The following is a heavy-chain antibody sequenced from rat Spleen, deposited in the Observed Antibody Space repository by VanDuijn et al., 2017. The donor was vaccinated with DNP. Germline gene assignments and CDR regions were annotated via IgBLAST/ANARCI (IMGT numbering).Heavy chain of an antibody. V-gene: IGHV5-20*01. CDR3: TTLNSGTYDS. J-gene: IGHJ2*01. D-gene: IGHD1-3*01. CDR2: ISYDGGNT. Sequence: EVQLVASGGDLVQPGGSLKLSCVASGFTFNNFWMTWVRQPPTKGLEWVASISYDGGNTYYRDSVKGRFTISRDNAKSSLYLHMDSLRSEDTATYYCTTLNSGTYDSWGQGVMVTVSS. CDR1: GFTFNNFW.